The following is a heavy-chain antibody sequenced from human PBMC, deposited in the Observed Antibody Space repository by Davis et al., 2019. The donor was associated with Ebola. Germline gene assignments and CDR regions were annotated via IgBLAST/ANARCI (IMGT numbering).Heavy chain of an antibody. CDR2: MNPNSGNT. D-gene: IGHD3-9*01. CDR1: GGTFSSHA. V-gene: IGHV1-8*01. J-gene: IGHJ4*02. Sequence: AASVKVSCKASGGTFSSHAINWVRQAPGQGLEWMGWMNPNSGNTGYAQKFQGRVTMTRNTSISTAYMELSSLRSEDTAVYYCARRSDILTGYYRGLGYWGQGTLVTVSS. CDR3: ARRSDILTGYYRGLGY.